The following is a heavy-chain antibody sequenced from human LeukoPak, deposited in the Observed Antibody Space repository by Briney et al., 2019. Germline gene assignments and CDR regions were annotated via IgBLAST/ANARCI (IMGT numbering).Heavy chain of an antibody. D-gene: IGHD3-22*01. Sequence: GGSLRLSCAASGFTFSTFGINWVRQAPGKGLEWVSYISSSSSTIYYADSVKGQFTISRDNAKNSLSLQMNSLRAEDTAVYYCAREIYDSSGYYSLFDYWGQGTLVTVSS. CDR1: GFTFSTFG. J-gene: IGHJ4*02. V-gene: IGHV3-48*04. CDR3: AREIYDSSGYYSLFDY. CDR2: ISSSSSTI.